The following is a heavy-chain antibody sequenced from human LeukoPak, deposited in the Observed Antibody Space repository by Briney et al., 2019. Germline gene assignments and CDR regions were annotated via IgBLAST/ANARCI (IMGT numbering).Heavy chain of an antibody. CDR1: GFTLSGSA. CDR3: TRHGEGRYIAPFLFDY. V-gene: IGHV3-73*01. CDR2: IRSKANSYAT. Sequence: GGSLRLSCAASGFTLSGSAMHWVRQASGKGLEWVGRIRSKANSYATAYAASVKGRFTISRDDSKNTAYLQMNSLKTEDTAVYYCTRHGEGRYIAPFLFDYWGQGTLVTVSS. J-gene: IGHJ4*02. D-gene: IGHD6-13*01.